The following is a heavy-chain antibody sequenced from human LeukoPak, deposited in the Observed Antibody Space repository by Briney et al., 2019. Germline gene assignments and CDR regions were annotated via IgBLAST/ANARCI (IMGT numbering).Heavy chain of an antibody. CDR1: GFTFSSNY. CDR3: TTDLDYYDSSGYPRPFDY. V-gene: IGHV3-66*01. Sequence: GGSLRLSCAASGFTFSSNYMSWVRQAPGKGLEGVSVIYSGGSTYYADSVKGRFTISRDDSKNTLYLQMNSLKTEDTAVYYCTTDLDYYDSSGYPRPFDYWGQGTLVTVSS. CDR2: IYSGGST. D-gene: IGHD3-22*01. J-gene: IGHJ4*02.